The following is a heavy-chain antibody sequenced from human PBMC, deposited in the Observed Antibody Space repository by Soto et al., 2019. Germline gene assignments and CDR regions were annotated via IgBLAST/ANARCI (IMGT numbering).Heavy chain of an antibody. CDR3: AKEPYSDFWSTYYYFDY. CDR2: ISGSGGSA. J-gene: IGHJ4*02. CDR1: GYTFGSHA. V-gene: IGHV3-23*01. Sequence: EVQLLESGGGLVQPGGCLRLSCAASGYTFGSHAMIWVRQAPGKGLEWVSAISGSGGSAYYADSVKGRFTISRDNSINTLYLQMNSLRAEDTALYSCAKEPYSDFWSTYYYFDYWGQGTLVTVSS. D-gene: IGHD3-3*01.